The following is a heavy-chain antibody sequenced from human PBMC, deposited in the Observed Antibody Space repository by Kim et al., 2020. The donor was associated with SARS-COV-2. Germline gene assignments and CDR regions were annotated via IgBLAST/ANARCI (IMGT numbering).Heavy chain of an antibody. J-gene: IGHJ4*02. V-gene: IGHV3-48*04. CDR3: ARLVDGDQNLDDY. CDR1: GFTFSTFS. D-gene: IGHD4-17*01. CDR2: IGSASKTI. Sequence: GGSLRLSCTISGFTFSTFSMSWVRQAPGKGLEWVSYIGSASKTIYYADPVKGRFTTSRDNAKKSLYLQMNSLRVEDTAVYYCARLVDGDQNLDDYWGQGT.